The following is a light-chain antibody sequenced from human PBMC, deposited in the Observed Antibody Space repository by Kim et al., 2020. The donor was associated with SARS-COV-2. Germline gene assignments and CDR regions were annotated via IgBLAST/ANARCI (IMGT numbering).Light chain of an antibody. CDR1: QSVGTY. V-gene: IGKV3-11*01. J-gene: IGKJ5*01. CDR2: DAS. Sequence: LSPGESATLSCRASQSVGTYLAWYQQKPGQAPRLLMYDASNRATGIPARFSGSGSGTDFTLNISSLEPEDFAVYYCQHRSNWPITFGQGTRLEIK. CDR3: QHRSNWPIT.